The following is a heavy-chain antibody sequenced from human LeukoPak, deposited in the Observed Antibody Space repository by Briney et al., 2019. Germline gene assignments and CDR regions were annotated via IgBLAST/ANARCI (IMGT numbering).Heavy chain of an antibody. D-gene: IGHD1-26*01. CDR3: AREFVGGRAGYFDL. J-gene: IGHJ2*01. Sequence: GGSLRLSCAASGFTVSSNYMSWVRQAPGKGLEWVSVIYSGGSTYYADSVKGRFTISRDNSKNTLYLQMNSLRAEDTAVYYCAREFVGGRAGYFDLWGRGTLVTVSS. CDR1: GFTVSSNY. CDR2: IYSGGST. V-gene: IGHV3-53*01.